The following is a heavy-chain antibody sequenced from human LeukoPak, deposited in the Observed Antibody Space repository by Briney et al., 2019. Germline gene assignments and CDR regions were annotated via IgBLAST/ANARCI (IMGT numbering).Heavy chain of an antibody. CDR1: GLTFSSYS. Sequence: GGSLRLSCAASGLTFSSYSMNWVRQAPGKGLEWVSSISSSSSYIYYADSVKGRFTISRDNAKNSLYLQMNSLRAEDTAVYYCAREGYSSSGVYYGMDVWGQGTTVTVSS. D-gene: IGHD6-6*01. J-gene: IGHJ6*02. CDR2: ISSSSSYI. V-gene: IGHV3-21*01. CDR3: AREGYSSSGVYYGMDV.